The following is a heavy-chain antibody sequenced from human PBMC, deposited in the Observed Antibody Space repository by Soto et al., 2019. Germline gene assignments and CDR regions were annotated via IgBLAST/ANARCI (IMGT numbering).Heavy chain of an antibody. J-gene: IGHJ6*02. Sequence: ASVKVCGEASGYTFTGYYIHWVRQAPGQGLEWMGWINPNSGGTNYAQKFQGRVTMTRDTSISTAYMELSRLRSDDTAVYYCARNWNYPYYYYGMDVWGQGTTVTVSS. D-gene: IGHD1-7*01. CDR2: INPNSGGT. V-gene: IGHV1-2*02. CDR3: ARNWNYPYYYYGMDV. CDR1: GYTFTGYY.